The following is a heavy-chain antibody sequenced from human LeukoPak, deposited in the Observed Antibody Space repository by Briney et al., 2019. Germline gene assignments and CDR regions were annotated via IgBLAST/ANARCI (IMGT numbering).Heavy chain of an antibody. D-gene: IGHD6-13*01. Sequence: GGSLRLSCAASGFTFSDYYMSWLRQAPGKGLEWVSYISSSSSYTNYADSVKGRFTISRDNAKNSLYLQMNSLRAEDTAVYYCAREVGRRIAAAFFDYWGQGTLVTASS. CDR3: AREVGRRIAAAFFDY. CDR2: ISSSSSYT. J-gene: IGHJ4*02. V-gene: IGHV3-11*06. CDR1: GFTFSDYY.